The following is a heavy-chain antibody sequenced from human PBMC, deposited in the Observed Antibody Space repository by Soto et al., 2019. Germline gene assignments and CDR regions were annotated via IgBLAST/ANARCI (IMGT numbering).Heavy chain of an antibody. CDR3: AKAVGSYGNFDF. J-gene: IGHJ4*02. V-gene: IGHV3-9*01. Sequence: EVQLVESGGGLVQPGRSLRLSCAASGFTFDDYAMHWVRQAPGKGLEWVSGISWNSGSIGYADSVKGRFTISRDNAKNSLYLKMNSLRVEDTALYDCAKAVGSYGNFDFWGQGTLVTVSS. CDR2: ISWNSGSI. CDR1: GFTFDDYA. D-gene: IGHD5-18*01.